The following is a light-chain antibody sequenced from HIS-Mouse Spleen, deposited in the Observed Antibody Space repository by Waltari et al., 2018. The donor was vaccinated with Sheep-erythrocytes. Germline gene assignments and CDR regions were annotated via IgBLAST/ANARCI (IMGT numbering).Light chain of an antibody. CDR1: KLGDKY. Sequence: SYELTQPPSVSVSPGQTASITCSGDKLGDKYACWYQQKPGQSPVLVIYQDSKRPSGIPGRFSGSNSGDTATLTISGTQAMDGADYYCQAWDSSTYVFGTGTKVTVL. J-gene: IGLJ1*01. CDR2: QDS. CDR3: QAWDSSTYV. V-gene: IGLV3-1*01.